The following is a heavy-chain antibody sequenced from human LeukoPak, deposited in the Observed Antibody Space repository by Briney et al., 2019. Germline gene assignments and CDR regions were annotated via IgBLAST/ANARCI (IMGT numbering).Heavy chain of an antibody. CDR3: ARVSSSWYQDWYFDL. V-gene: IGHV4-4*07. Sequence: SETLSLTCTVSGGSISSYDWSWIRQPAGKGLEWIGRIYTSGSTNYNPSLKSRVSMSVDTSKRQFSLKLSSVTAADTAVYYCARVSSSWYQDWYFDLWGRGTVVTVSS. CDR1: GGSISSYD. D-gene: IGHD6-13*01. J-gene: IGHJ2*01. CDR2: IYTSGST.